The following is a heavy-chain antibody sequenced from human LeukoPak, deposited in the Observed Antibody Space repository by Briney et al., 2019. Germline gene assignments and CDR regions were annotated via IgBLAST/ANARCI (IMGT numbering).Heavy chain of an antibody. Sequence: QLGGSLRLSCAASGFNFSSYSMNWVSQAPGKGLEWVSYISSSSSTIYYADSVKGRFTISRDNAKNSLYLQMNSLRAEDTAVYYCARDRFRWVPHDAFDIWGQGTMVTVSS. CDR2: ISSSSSTI. J-gene: IGHJ3*02. CDR3: ARDRFRWVPHDAFDI. V-gene: IGHV3-48*01. D-gene: IGHD4-23*01. CDR1: GFNFSSYS.